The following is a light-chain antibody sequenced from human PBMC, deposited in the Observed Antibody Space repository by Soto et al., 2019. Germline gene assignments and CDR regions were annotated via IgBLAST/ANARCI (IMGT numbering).Light chain of an antibody. J-gene: IGLJ1*01. V-gene: IGLV1-51*02. Sequence: QSVLTQPPSVSAAPGQKFTISCSGSSSNIGNNYVSWYQQLPGTAPKLLIYENNKRPSGIPDRFSGSKSGTSATLGITGLQTGDEADYYCGTWDSSLSAGVFGTGTKLTVL. CDR3: GTWDSSLSAGV. CDR1: SSNIGNNY. CDR2: ENN.